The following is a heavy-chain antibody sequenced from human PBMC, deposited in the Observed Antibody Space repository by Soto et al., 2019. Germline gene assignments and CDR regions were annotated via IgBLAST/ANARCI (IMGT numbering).Heavy chain of an antibody. CDR3: ARKDKGGYFNWFDP. CDR2: IFPSDSDT. V-gene: IGHV5-51*01. CDR1: GYRFTSYW. D-gene: IGHD2-21*02. J-gene: IGHJ5*02. Sequence: GESLKISCRTSGYRFTSYWIAWVRQMSGKGLEWMGIIFPSDSDTRYSPSFQGQVTISADRSTSTVFLQWASLKASDTAVYFCARKDKGGYFNWFDPWGQGTLVTVSS.